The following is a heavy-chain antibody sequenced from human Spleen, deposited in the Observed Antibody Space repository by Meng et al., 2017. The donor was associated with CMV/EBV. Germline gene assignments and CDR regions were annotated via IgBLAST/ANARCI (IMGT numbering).Heavy chain of an antibody. CDR1: GFTFDDYA. J-gene: IGHJ6*02. D-gene: IGHD3-3*01. CDR3: ARGRDYDFWSGYRHPYYYYYGMDV. Sequence: GGSLRLSCAASGFTFDDYAMHWVRQAPGKGLEWVSGISWNSGSIGYADSVKGRFTISRDNAKNSLYLQMNSLRAEDTAVYYCARGRDYDFWSGYRHPYYYYYGMDVWGQGTTVTVSS. CDR2: ISWNSGSI. V-gene: IGHV3-9*01.